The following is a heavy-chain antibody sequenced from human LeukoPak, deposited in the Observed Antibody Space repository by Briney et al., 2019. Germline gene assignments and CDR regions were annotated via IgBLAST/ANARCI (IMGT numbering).Heavy chain of an antibody. CDR2: ISWNSGSI. D-gene: IGHD3-22*01. J-gene: IGHJ3*02. V-gene: IGHV3-9*03. Sequence: PGRSLRLSCAASGFTFDGYAMHWVRHAPGKGLEWVSGISWNSGSIGYADSVKGRFTISRDNAKNSLYPQMNSLRAEDMALYYCAKYDSSDTAFDIWGQGTMVTVSS. CDR1: GFTFDGYA. CDR3: AKYDSSDTAFDI.